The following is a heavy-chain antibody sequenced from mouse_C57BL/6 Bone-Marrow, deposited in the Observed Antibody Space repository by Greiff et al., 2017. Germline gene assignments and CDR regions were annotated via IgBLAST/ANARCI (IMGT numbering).Heavy chain of an antibody. CDR2: INPSTGGT. Sequence: VQLQQSGPELVKPGASVKISCKASGYSFTGYYMNWVKQSPEKSLEWIGEINPSTGGTTYNQKFKAKAPLTVDKSSSTAYMQLKSLTSEYSAVYYCARAGDGYYVDYFDYWGQGTTLTVSS. CDR3: ARAGDGYYVDYFDY. J-gene: IGHJ2*01. D-gene: IGHD2-3*01. V-gene: IGHV1-42*01. CDR1: GYSFTGYY.